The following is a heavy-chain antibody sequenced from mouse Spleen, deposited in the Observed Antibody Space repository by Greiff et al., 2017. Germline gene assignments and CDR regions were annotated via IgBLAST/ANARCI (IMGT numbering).Heavy chain of an antibody. V-gene: IGHV14-1*02. Sequence: EVQLQQSGAELVKPGASVKLSCTASGFNIKDYYMHWVKQRPEQGLEWIGWIDPENGNTIYDPKFQGKASITADTSSNTAYLQLSSLTSEDTAVYYCARMGYLDYWGQGTTLTVSS. D-gene: IGHD2-3*01. CDR2: IDPENGNT. J-gene: IGHJ2*01. CDR3: ARMGYLDY. CDR1: GFNIKDYY.